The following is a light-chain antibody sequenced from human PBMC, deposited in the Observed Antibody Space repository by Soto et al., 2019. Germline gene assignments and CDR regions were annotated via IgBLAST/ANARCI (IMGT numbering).Light chain of an antibody. Sequence: QSLLTQPASVSGSPGQSITISCTGTSSDVGGYDFVSWYQQHPGKVPKLLIYEVNNRPSGVSNRFSGSKSGNTASLTISGLQAEDEADYYCSSYTASSTKIFGGGNKVTVL. CDR3: SSYTASSTKI. V-gene: IGLV2-14*01. CDR1: SSDVGGYDF. J-gene: IGLJ2*01. CDR2: EVN.